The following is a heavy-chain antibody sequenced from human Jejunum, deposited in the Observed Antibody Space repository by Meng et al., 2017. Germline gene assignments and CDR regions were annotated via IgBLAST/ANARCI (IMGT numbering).Heavy chain of an antibody. CDR2: INQNGRT. V-gene: IGHV4-34*01. J-gene: IGHJ5*02. CDR1: GGSFNSYF. CDR3: VRGRDPMVVGELDP. Sequence: QVHLQESGPGLVKPSGTLSLTCGVYGGSFNSYFWNWIRQPPGKGLEWIGEINQNGRTNYNPSLESRVTISMDKSKKEFSLRLASVTAADTALYYCVRGRDPMVVGELDPWGQGTLVTVSS. D-gene: IGHD2-15*01.